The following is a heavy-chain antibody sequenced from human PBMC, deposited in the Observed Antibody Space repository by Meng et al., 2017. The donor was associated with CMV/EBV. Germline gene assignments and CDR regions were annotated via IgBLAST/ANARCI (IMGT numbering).Heavy chain of an antibody. D-gene: IGHD3-3*01. CDR2: IKQDGSEK. CDR1: GFTFSSYW. V-gene: IGHV3-7*04. CDR3: ARAPGWRFLEWRTWHDFDY. J-gene: IGHJ4*02. Sequence: GESLKISCAASGFTFSSYWMSWVRQAPGKGLEWVANIKQDGSEKYYVDSVKGRFTISRDNAKNSLYLQMNSLRAEDTAVYYCARAPGWRFLEWRTWHDFDYWGQGTLVTVSS.